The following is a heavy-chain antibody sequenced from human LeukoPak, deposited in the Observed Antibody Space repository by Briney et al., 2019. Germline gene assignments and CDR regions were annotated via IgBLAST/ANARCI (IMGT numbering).Heavy chain of an antibody. V-gene: IGHV3-48*01. J-gene: IGHJ3*02. Sequence: GGSLRLSCAASGFTFSTYSMTWVRQAPGKGLEWISHISAASWGIKYADSVKGRFTTSRDNAKNSVFLQMSSLRPEDTAVYYCANLLLGAFDIWGQGTLVTVSS. D-gene: IGHD3-10*01. CDR3: ANLLLGAFDI. CDR2: ISAASWGI. CDR1: GFTFSTYS.